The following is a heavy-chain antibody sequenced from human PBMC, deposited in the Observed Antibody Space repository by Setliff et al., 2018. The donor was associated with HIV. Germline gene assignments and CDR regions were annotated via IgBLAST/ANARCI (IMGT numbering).Heavy chain of an antibody. J-gene: IGHJ4*02. Sequence: SETLSLTCTVSGGSINSGGYYWNWIRQHPGKGLEWIGYIFYNENTQYDPSLKSRVSMSVDTSKNQFSLNLRTVTAADTAIYFCARGRPFGKFVDYFDSWGQGKLVTVSS. D-gene: IGHD2-21*01. V-gene: IGHV4-31*03. CDR2: IFYNENT. CDR1: GGSINSGGYY. CDR3: ARGRPFGKFVDYFDS.